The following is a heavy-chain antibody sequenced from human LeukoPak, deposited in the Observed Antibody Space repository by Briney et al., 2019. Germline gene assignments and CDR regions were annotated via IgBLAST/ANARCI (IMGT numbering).Heavy chain of an antibody. J-gene: IGHJ4*01. D-gene: IGHD6-19*01. CDR2: VNLDGTQK. Sequence: GGSLTLSCSAFGFTFNKYWTSWIRQLPGQGLEWVANVNLDGTQKYYVDSVKGRFTNSRDNARNLLYLQMNSLRAEDTAVYYCVRDVSSGWAFDYWGHGTLVTVSS. CDR3: VRDVSSGWAFDY. V-gene: IGHV3-7*01. CDR1: GFTFNKYW.